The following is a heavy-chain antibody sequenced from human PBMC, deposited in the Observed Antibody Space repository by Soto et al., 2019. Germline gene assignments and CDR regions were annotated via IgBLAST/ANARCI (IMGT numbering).Heavy chain of an antibody. Sequence: PSETLSLTCTISGGSLSVYYWSWIRQPPGKGLEWIGEINNSGSTNYNPSLKSRVTISVDTSKNQFSLKLSSVTAADTAVYYCARVSGIYYYGMDVWGQGTTVTVSS. CDR2: INNSGST. CDR3: ARVSGIYYYGMDV. D-gene: IGHD3-10*01. V-gene: IGHV4-34*01. CDR1: GGSLSVYY. J-gene: IGHJ6*02.